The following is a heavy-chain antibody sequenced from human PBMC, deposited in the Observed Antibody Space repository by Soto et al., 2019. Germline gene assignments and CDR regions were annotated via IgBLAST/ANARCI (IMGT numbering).Heavy chain of an antibody. V-gene: IGHV3-48*03. CDR2: ISSSGSTI. CDR3: ARDAAGGSGSSLPHYYYYGMDV. J-gene: IGHJ6*02. CDR1: GFTFSSYE. Sequence: PGESLKISCAASGFTFSSYEMNWVRQAPGKGLEWVSYISSSGSTIYYADSVKGRFTISRDNAKNSLYLQMNSLRAEDTAVYYCARDAAGGSGSSLPHYYYYGMDVWGQGTTVTVSS. D-gene: IGHD3-10*01.